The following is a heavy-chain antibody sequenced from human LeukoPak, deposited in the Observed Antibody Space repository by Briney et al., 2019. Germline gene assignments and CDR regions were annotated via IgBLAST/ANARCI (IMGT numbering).Heavy chain of an antibody. V-gene: IGHV3-7*01. J-gene: IGHJ6*03. CDR2: IKQDGSEK. CDR1: GFTFSSYW. Sequence: PGGSLRPSCAASGFTFSSYWMSWVRQAPGKGLEWVANIKQDGSEKYYVDSVKGRFTISRDNSKNTLYLQMGSLRAEDMAVYYCARSPYYYYMDVWGKGTTVTVSS. CDR3: ARSPYYYYMDV.